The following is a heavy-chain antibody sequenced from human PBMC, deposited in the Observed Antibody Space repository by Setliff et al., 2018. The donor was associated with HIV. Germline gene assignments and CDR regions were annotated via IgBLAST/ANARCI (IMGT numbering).Heavy chain of an antibody. CDR3: ARLTYYYDTSGPAAAFDI. CDR1: GGSISSGGFY. D-gene: IGHD3-22*01. J-gene: IGHJ3*02. Sequence: PSETLSLTCNVSGGSISSGGFYWNWIRQHPGKGLEWIGYIYNSGSTYYSPSLQSRLTISVDTSKNQLSLKLTSVTAADTAVYYCARLTYYYDTSGPAAAFDIWGQGTMVTGS. V-gene: IGHV4-31*03. CDR2: IYNSGST.